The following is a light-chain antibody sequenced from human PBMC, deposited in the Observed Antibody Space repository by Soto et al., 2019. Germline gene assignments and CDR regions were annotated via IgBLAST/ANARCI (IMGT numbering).Light chain of an antibody. V-gene: IGKV1-5*01. J-gene: IGKJ1*01. CDR1: QSVSIW. CDR3: QQYNSYST. Sequence: DIQMTQSPSSLSASVGDRVTITCRASQSVSIWLAWYRQKPGKAPKLLIYDASSLESGVPSRFSGSGSGTEFTLTISSLQPDDFATYYCQQYNSYSTFGQGTKVDIK. CDR2: DAS.